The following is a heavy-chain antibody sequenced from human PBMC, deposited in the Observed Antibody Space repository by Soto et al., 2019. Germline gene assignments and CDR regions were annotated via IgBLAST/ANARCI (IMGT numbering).Heavy chain of an antibody. D-gene: IGHD1-26*01. CDR3: AKRAWGYFYFDY. J-gene: IGHJ4*02. Sequence: GGSLRVSCAASGFTFSSYAMSWVRQAPGKGLEWVSVISGSGGSTYYADSVKGRFTISRDNSKNTLYLQMNSLRAEDTAVYYCAKRAWGYFYFDYWGQGTLVTVSS. CDR2: ISGSGGST. CDR1: GFTFSSYA. V-gene: IGHV3-23*01.